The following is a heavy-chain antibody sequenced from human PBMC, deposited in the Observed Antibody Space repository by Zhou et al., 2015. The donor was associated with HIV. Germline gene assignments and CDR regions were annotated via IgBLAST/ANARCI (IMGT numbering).Heavy chain of an antibody. J-gene: IGHJ2*01. CDR3: ARDRGAARPDWRYFDL. V-gene: IGHV1-69*06. D-gene: IGHD6-6*01. Sequence: QVQLVQSGAEVKKPGSSVKVSCKASGGTFSSFYISWVRQAPGQGLEWMGGIRPSFATTNYAQKFQGRVSITADRPTSTAYMELRSLRSEDAAVYYCARDRGAARPDWRYFDLWGRGTLVTVSS. CDR1: GGTFSSFY. CDR2: IRPSFATT.